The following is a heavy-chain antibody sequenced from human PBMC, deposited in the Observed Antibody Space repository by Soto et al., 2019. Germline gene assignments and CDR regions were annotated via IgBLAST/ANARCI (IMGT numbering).Heavy chain of an antibody. Sequence: PSETLSLTCTLSGGSVRAPDWCNCVRQSPDKGLEWIAEVHISGHSNYNPSLRSRVSVSIDSSNNHVSLILNSVTAADTAVYYCARVGPWVPYYYDSSPYTFENWFDPWGQGTLVTVSS. V-gene: IGHV4-4*02. J-gene: IGHJ5*02. CDR2: VHISGHS. D-gene: IGHD3-22*01. CDR3: ARVGPWVPYYYDSSPYTFENWFDP. CDR1: GGSVRAPDW.